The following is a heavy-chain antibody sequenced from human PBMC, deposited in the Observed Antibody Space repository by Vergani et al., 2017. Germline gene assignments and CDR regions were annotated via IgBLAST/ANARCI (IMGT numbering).Heavy chain of an antibody. CDR3: ARSTGYYSYYFGF. D-gene: IGHD3-22*01. J-gene: IGHJ4*02. Sequence: QGQLAQSGAEVMKPGSSVKVSCKASGGTFSSNSISWVRQAPGEGLEWMGRFIPIFGTTSYAQKFQGRVTILADESTLTAYMELSSLRSEDTAVYYCARSTGYYSYYFGFWGQGTLVTVSS. V-gene: IGHV1-69*12. CDR2: FIPIFGTT. CDR1: GGTFSSNS.